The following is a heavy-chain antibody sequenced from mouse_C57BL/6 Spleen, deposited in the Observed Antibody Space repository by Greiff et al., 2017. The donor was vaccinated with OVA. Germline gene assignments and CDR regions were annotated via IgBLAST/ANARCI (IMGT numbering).Heavy chain of an antibody. J-gene: IGHJ4*01. Sequence: DVQLVESGGGLVKPGGSLKLSCAASGFTFSSYTMSWVRQTPEKRLEWVATISGGGGNTYYPDSVKGRFTISRDNAKNTLYLQMSSLRSEDTDLYYCARHSPDCYSSSFYAMDYWGQGTSVTVSS. CDR2: ISGGGGNT. CDR3: ARHSPDCYSSSFYAMDY. V-gene: IGHV5-9*01. D-gene: IGHD1-1*01. CDR1: GFTFSSYT.